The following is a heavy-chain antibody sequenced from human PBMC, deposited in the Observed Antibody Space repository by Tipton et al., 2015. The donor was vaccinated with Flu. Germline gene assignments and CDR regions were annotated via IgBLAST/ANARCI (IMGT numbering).Heavy chain of an antibody. D-gene: IGHD1-20*01. CDR1: GGSVSSGSYY. CDR2: IYYSGST. J-gene: IGHJ2*01. Sequence: TLSLTCTVSGGSVSSGSYYWSWIRQPPGKGLEWIGYIYYSGSTNYNPSLKSRVTISVDTSKNQFSLKLSSVTAADTAVYYCARRQVYNWNPTVWYFDLWGRGTLVTVSS. CDR3: ARRQVYNWNPTVWYFDL. V-gene: IGHV4-61*01.